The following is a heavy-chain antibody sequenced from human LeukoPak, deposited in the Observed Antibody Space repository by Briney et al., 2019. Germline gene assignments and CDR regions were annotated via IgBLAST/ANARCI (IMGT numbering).Heavy chain of an antibody. D-gene: IGHD3-10*01. Sequence: SVKVFCKASGDTFSSYAISWVRQAPGQGLEWMGGIIPIFGTANYAQKFQGRVTITTDESTSTAYMELSSLRSEDTAVYYCARGRESWFDPWGQGTLVTVSS. CDR1: GDTFSSYA. V-gene: IGHV1-69*05. CDR3: ARGRESWFDP. CDR2: IIPIFGTA. J-gene: IGHJ5*02.